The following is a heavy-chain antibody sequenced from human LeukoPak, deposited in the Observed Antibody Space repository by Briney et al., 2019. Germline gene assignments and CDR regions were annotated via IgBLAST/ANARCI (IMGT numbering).Heavy chain of an antibody. CDR2: ISYDGSNK. CDR1: GFTFSSYA. V-gene: IGHV3-30-3*01. J-gene: IGHJ4*02. Sequence: GGSLRLSCAASGFTFSSYAMHWVRQAPGKGLEWVAVISYDGSNKYYADSVKGRFTISRDNSKNTLYLQMNSLRAEDTAVYYCARENEYYDFWSGPDYWGQGTLVTVSS. CDR3: ARENEYYDFWSGPDY. D-gene: IGHD3-3*01.